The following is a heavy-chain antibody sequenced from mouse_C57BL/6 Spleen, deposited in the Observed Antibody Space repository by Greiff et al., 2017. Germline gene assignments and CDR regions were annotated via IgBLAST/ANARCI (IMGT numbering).Heavy chain of an antibody. CDR1: GFSLTSYG. D-gene: IGHD2-3*01. V-gene: IGHV2-2*01. Sequence: QVQLKQSGPGLVQPSQSLSITCTVSGFSLTSYGVHWVRQSPGKGLEWLGVIWSGGSTDYNAAFISRPSISKDNSKSQVFFKMNSLQADDTAIYYCARNGGTYEGYKFGFAYWGQGTLVTVSA. J-gene: IGHJ3*01. CDR3: ARNGGTYEGYKFGFAY. CDR2: IWSGGST.